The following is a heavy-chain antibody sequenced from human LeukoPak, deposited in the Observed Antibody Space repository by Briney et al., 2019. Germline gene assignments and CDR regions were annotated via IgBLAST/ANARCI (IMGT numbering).Heavy chain of an antibody. Sequence: SETLSLTCTVSGGSISSSSYYWGWIRQPPGKGLEWIGYIYTSGSTNYNPSLKSRVTISVDTSKNQFSLKLSSVTAADTAVYYCARHGVIGLWDYYYMDVWGKGTTVTVSS. V-gene: IGHV4-61*05. J-gene: IGHJ6*03. CDR1: GGSISSSSYY. CDR2: IYTSGST. D-gene: IGHD2-8*01. CDR3: ARHGVIGLWDYYYMDV.